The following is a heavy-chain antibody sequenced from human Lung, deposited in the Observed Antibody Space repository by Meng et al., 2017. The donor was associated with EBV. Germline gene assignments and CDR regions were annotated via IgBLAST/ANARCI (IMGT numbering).Heavy chain of an antibody. CDR3: AREGAVSLYYWFDP. CDR1: GVSFSSYY. J-gene: IGHJ5*02. CDR2: IYPSGSP. V-gene: IGHV4-4*07. Sequence: QGPLQQSAQGMMKPSGPPSLTCTVSGVSFSSYYGSWIRQPAGKGLEWIGRIYPSGSPNYNPSLKSRVTMSVDTSKNQFSLKLSSVTAADTAVYYCAREGAVSLYYWFDPWGQGTLVTVSS. D-gene: IGHD1-26*01.